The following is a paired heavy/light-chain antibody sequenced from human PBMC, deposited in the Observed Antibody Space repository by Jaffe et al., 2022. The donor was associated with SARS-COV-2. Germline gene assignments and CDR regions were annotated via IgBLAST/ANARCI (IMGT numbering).Heavy chain of an antibody. D-gene: IGHD2-15*01. CDR2: VNPNSGNT. CDR3: ARAHEPGYCSGGYCYHIDN. Sequence: QVHLVQSGAEVKNPGASVRVSCRSSGYTFTNYDINWVRQASGQGLEWMGWVNPNSGNTGYAQKFQGRVTLTRDTSITTAYMEVTGLRSDDTAVYYCARAHEPGYCSGGYCYHIDNWGQGTLVTVSS. J-gene: IGHJ4*02. CDR1: GYTFTNYD. V-gene: IGHV1-8*01.
Light chain of an antibody. V-gene: IGLV1-51*02. CDR2: ENN. Sequence: QSVLTQPPSVSAAPGQKVTISCSGSSSNIGNNYVAWYQQLPGTAPKLLIYENNKRPSGIPDRFSGSKSGTSGTLGITGLQTGDEADYYCGTWDNSLSAWVFGGGTKLTVL. CDR3: GTWDNSLSAWV. CDR1: SSNIGNNY. J-gene: IGLJ3*02.